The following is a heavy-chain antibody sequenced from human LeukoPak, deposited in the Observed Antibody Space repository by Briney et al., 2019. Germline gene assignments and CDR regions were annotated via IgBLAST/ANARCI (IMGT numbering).Heavy chain of an antibody. V-gene: IGHV1-18*01. D-gene: IGHD5-12*01. J-gene: IGHJ4*02. CDR2: TGAYNGNT. CDR3: ARASGFLDIVATPTNY. Sequence: ASVKVSCKASGYTFTSYGISWVRQAPGQGLEWMGWTGAYNGNTNYAQKLQGRVTMTTDTSTSTAYMELRSLRSDDTAVYYCARASGFLDIVATPTNYWGQGTLVTVSS. CDR1: GYTFTSYG.